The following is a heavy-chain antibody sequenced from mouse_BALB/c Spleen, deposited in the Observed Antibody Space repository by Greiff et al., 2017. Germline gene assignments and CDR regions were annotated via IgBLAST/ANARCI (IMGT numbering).Heavy chain of an antibody. V-gene: IGHV1S22*01. D-gene: IGHD4-1*01. CDR3: TRLTGRYFDV. CDR1: GYTFTSYW. J-gene: IGHJ1*01. Sequence: LQQPGSELVRPGASVKLSCKASGYTFTSYWMHWVKQRLGQGLEWIGNIYPGSGSTNYDEKFKSKGTLTVDTSSSTAYMHLSSLTSEDSAVYYCTRLTGRYFDVWGAGTTVTVSA. CDR2: IYPGSGST.